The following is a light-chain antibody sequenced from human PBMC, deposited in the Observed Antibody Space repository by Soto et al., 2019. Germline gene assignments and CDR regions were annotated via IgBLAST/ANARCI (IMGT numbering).Light chain of an antibody. CDR3: ASHAGRGTVV. CDR2: EVS. J-gene: IGLJ3*02. CDR1: SSDVGGYNY. V-gene: IGLV2-14*01. Sequence: QSALTQPASVSGSPGQSITISCTGTSSDVGGYNYVSWYQQHPGKAPKLMIYEVSNRPSGVSNRFSGSKSGNTASLTISGLQAEDEADYYCASHAGRGTVVFGGGTQLTVL.